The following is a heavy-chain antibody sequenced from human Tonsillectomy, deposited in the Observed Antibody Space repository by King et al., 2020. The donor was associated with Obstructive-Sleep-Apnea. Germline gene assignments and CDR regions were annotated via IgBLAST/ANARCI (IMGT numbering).Heavy chain of an antibody. CDR1: GFTFSYYG. D-gene: IGHD2-21*02. V-gene: IGHV3-21*01. CDR2: ISSSSSYI. CDR3: AREVWVFCGGDCYSQGWDYHGMDV. J-gene: IGHJ6*02. Sequence: VQLVESGGGLVKPGGSLRLSCAASGFTFSYYGMNWVRQAPGNGLEWVSSISSSSSYIYYADSLKGRFTIARDNAKKSLYLQLNSLRAEYTAVYYCAREVWVFCGGDCYSQGWDYHGMDVWGQGTTVTVSS.